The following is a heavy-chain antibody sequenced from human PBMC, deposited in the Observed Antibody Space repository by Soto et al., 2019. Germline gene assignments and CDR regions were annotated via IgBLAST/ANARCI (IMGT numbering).Heavy chain of an antibody. V-gene: IGHV3-15*01. J-gene: IGHJ4*02. Sequence: GGSLRLSCAASGFTFSNAWMCWVRQAPGKGLEWVGRIKSKTDGGTTDYAAPVKGRFTISRDDSKNTLYLQMNSLKTEDTAVYYCTTAPVTAMDTYYFDYWGQGTLVTVSS. CDR1: GFTFSNAW. D-gene: IGHD5-18*01. CDR3: TTAPVTAMDTYYFDY. CDR2: IKSKTDGGTT.